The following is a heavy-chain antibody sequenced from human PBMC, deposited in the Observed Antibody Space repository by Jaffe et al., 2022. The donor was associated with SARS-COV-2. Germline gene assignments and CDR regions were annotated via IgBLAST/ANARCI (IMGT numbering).Heavy chain of an antibody. CDR3: ARDLFYAVVGPNDAFDI. Sequence: QVQLVQSGAEVKKPGASVKVSCKASGYTFTGYYMHWVRQAPGQGLEWMGWINPNSGGTNYAQKFQGRVTMAWDTSISTAYMELSSLRSDDTAVYYCARDLFYAVVGPNDAFDIWGQGTMVTVSS. D-gene: IGHD1-26*01. V-gene: IGHV1-2*02. CDR1: GYTFTGYY. J-gene: IGHJ3*02. CDR2: INPNSGGT.